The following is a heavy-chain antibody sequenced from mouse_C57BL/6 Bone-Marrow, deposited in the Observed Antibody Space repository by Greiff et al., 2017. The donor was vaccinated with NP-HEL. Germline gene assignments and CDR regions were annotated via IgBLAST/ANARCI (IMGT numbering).Heavy chain of an antibody. CDR2: ISRGGDYI. D-gene: IGHD1-1*01. CDR3: TREYYGQYYFDY. V-gene: IGHV5-9-1*02. J-gene: IGHJ2*01. CDR1: GFTFSSYA. Sequence: EVMLVESGEGLVKPGGSLKLSCAASGFTFSSYAISWVRQTPEKRLEWVAYISRGGDYIYYADTVKGRFTISRDNARNTLYLQMSSLKSEDTAMYYCTREYYGQYYFDYWGQGTTLTVSS.